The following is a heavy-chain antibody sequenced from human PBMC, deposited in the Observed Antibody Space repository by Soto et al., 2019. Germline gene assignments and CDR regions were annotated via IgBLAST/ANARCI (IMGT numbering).Heavy chain of an antibody. CDR1: GYTFNGYG. CDR2: VSGNNGDT. J-gene: IGHJ4*02. CDR3: ASSSHSSSWYFDY. Sequence: ASVKVSCKVAGYTFNGYGISWMRQAPGQGLEWMGWVSGNNGDTKYVEKYQGRVTMTIDTSKNQFSLKLSSVTAADTAVYYCASSSHSSSWYFDYWGQGTLVTVSS. D-gene: IGHD6-13*01. V-gene: IGHV1-18*01.